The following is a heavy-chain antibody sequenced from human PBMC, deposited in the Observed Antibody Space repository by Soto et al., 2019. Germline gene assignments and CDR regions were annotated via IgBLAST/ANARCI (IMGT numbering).Heavy chain of an antibody. CDR2: IYYSGTT. V-gene: IGHV4-59*01. D-gene: IGHD3-10*01. CDR3: ARESYYGSGATVVAY. Sequence: QVQLQESGPGLVRPSETLSLTCTVSGGSISGYYWSWIRQLPGKGLEWIGYIYYSGTTSYNPSLNSRVTMSVDTSKNQFSLQVNSVTAADTAVYYCARESYYGSGATVVAYWGQGTLVTVSS. J-gene: IGHJ4*02. CDR1: GGSISGYY.